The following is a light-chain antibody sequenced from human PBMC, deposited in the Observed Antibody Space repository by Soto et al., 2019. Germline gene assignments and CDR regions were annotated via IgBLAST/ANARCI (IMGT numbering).Light chain of an antibody. V-gene: IGKV3-20*01. CDR1: QSVSSSY. J-gene: IGKJ5*01. Sequence: EIVLTQSPGTLSLSPGERATLSCRASQSVSSSYLAWYQQKPGQAPRLLIYATSSRATGIPDRFSGSGSGTDFSLTISRLEPEDFAVYYCQQYGSSPITFGQGTRLENK. CDR2: ATS. CDR3: QQYGSSPIT.